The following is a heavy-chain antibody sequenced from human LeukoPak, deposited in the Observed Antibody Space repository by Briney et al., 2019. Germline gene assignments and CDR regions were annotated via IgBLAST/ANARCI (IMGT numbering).Heavy chain of an antibody. J-gene: IGHJ5*02. CDR3: SRFSHVAGAPKVSWFDP. CDR1: AFSISDGWV. Sequence: SGTLSLTCTVSAFSISDGWVWGMIRQPPGKGLEWIGSIYRSGTTYYNPSLKSRVTMSVDTSNNQFSLKLTSVTAADTAMYYCSRFSHVAGAPKVSWFDPWGQGTLVTVSS. CDR2: IYRSGTT. D-gene: IGHD1-26*01. V-gene: IGHV4-38-2*02.